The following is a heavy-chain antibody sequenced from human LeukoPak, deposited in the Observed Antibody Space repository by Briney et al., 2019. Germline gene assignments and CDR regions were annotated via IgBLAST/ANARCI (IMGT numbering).Heavy chain of an antibody. D-gene: IGHD5-18*01. J-gene: IGHJ3*02. Sequence: SVKVSCKASGYTFTSYDINWVRQAPGQGLEWMGRIIPIFGTANYAQKFQGRVTITTDESTSTAYMELSSLRSEDTAVYYCARDEYSYGLGDAFDIWGQGTMVTVSS. V-gene: IGHV1-69*05. CDR2: IIPIFGTA. CDR1: GYTFTSYD. CDR3: ARDEYSYGLGDAFDI.